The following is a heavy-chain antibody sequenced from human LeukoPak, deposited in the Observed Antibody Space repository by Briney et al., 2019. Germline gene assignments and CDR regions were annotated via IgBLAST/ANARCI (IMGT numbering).Heavy chain of an antibody. CDR3: ARKFYCSGGSCYSPWFDP. Sequence: GASVKVSCKASGYTFTGYYMHWVRQAPGQGLEWMGWSNPNSGGTNYAQKFQGRVTMTRDTSISTAYMELSRLRSDDTAVYYCARKFYCSGGSCYSPWFDPWGQGTLVTVSS. J-gene: IGHJ5*02. D-gene: IGHD2-15*01. CDR2: SNPNSGGT. CDR1: GYTFTGYY. V-gene: IGHV1-2*02.